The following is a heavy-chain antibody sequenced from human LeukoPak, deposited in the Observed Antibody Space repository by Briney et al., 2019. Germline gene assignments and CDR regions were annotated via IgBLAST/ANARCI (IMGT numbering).Heavy chain of an antibody. D-gene: IGHD3-10*01. J-gene: IGHJ2*01. V-gene: IGHV3-21*01. CDR2: ISSSSTYI. Sequence: GGSLRLSCAASGFTFDTYAMNWVRQAPGRGLEWVSYISSSSTYIYYADSVKGRFTISRDNAKNSLFLQMDGLRAEDTAVYFCARGLEGSGSGYFDLWGRGTLVTVSS. CDR1: GFTFDTYA. CDR3: ARGLEGSGSGYFDL.